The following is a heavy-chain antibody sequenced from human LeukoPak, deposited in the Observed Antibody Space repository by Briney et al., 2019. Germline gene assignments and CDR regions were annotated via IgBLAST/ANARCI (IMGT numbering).Heavy chain of an antibody. Sequence: SETLSLTCTVSGDSISSSSYYWGWIRQPPGKGLEWIGSIYSRGSSYYNPSLKSRVTISIDTSKNQFSLKLSSVTAADTAVYYCARLAAAGTTNFDYWGQGTLVTVSS. CDR1: GDSISSSSYY. CDR2: IYSRGSS. CDR3: ARLAAAGTTNFDY. V-gene: IGHV4-39*07. J-gene: IGHJ4*02. D-gene: IGHD6-13*01.